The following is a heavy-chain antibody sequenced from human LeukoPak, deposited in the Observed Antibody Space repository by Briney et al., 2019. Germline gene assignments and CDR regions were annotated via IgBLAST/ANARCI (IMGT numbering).Heavy chain of an antibody. CDR1: GYTFTSYG. CDR2: ISAYNGNT. V-gene: IGHV1-18*04. D-gene: IGHD6-13*01. CDR3: ARDPNLWYSSSWHFDY. Sequence: EASVKVSCKASGYTFTSYGISWVRQAPGQGLEWMGWISAYNGNTNYAQKLQGRVTMTTDTSTSTAYMELRSLRSDDTAVYYCARDPNLWYSSSWHFDYWGQGTLVTVSS. J-gene: IGHJ4*02.